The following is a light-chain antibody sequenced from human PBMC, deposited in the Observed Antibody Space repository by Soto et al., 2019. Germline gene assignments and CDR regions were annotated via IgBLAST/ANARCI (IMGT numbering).Light chain of an antibody. CDR1: QSISSN. CDR3: QQYDNWPPWT. Sequence: EVVMTQSPATLSVSPGERATLSCRASQSISSNLAWYQQKPGQAPRLLIYGASTRASGISARFSGSGSGTDFTLTISSRQSEDFAVYYCQQYDNWPPWTFGQGTKVEIK. V-gene: IGKV3-15*01. J-gene: IGKJ1*01. CDR2: GAS.